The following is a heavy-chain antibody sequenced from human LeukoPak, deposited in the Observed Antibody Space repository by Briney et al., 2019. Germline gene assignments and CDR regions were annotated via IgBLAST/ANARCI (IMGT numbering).Heavy chain of an antibody. V-gene: IGHV3-21*01. Sequence: PGGSLRLSCAASGFTFSSYSMNWVHQAPGKGLEWVSSISSSSSYIYYADSVKGRFTISRDNAKNSLYLQMNSLRAEDTAVYYCARDRSTWIQQGAFDIWGQGTMVTVSS. CDR3: ARDRSTWIQQGAFDI. D-gene: IGHD5-18*01. J-gene: IGHJ3*02. CDR2: ISSSSSYI. CDR1: GFTFSSYS.